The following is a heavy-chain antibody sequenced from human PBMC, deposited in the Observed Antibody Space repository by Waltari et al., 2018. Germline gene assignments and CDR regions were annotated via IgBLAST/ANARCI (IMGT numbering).Heavy chain of an antibody. CDR1: GASITTSRHP. Sequence: QLHLQESGPGLVQPSETLSLTCSLPGASITTSRHPRGWIRQPPGKGLEWTGTISFSGATYYNPSLRSRVTISLDTSKNQFSLKLNSVTAADTAVYYCATYVGASVGTAAFDVWGQGTMVTVSS. CDR2: ISFSGAT. D-gene: IGHD3-16*01. CDR3: ATYVGASVGTAAFDV. J-gene: IGHJ3*01. V-gene: IGHV4-39*01.